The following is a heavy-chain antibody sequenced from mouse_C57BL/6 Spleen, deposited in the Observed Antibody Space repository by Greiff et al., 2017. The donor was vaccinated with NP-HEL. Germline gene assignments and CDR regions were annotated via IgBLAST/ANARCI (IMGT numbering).Heavy chain of an antibody. V-gene: IGHV1-15*01. J-gene: IGHJ4*01. CDR2: IDPETGGT. CDR3: TRLVVGRGYAMDY. CDR1: GYTFTDYE. D-gene: IGHD1-1*01. Sequence: VQLQQSGAELVRPGASVTLSCQASGYTFTDYEMHWVKQTPVHGLEWIGAIDPETGGTAYNQKFKGKAILTADKSSSTAYMELRSLTSEDSAVYYCTRLVVGRGYAMDYWGQGTSVTVAS.